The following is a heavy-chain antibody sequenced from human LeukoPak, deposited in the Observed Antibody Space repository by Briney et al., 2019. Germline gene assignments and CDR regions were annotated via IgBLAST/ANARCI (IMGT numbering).Heavy chain of an antibody. V-gene: IGHV4-38-2*02. CDR3: ARDLSFYCSSTSCYFERSPEGYWFDP. CDR1: GYSISSGYY. Sequence: KPSETLSLTCAVSGYSISSGYYWGWIRQPPGKGLEWIGSIYHSGSTYYNPSLKSRVTISVDTSKNQFSLKLSSVTAADTAVYYCARDLSFYCSSTSCYFERSPEGYWFDPWGQGTLVTVSS. CDR2: IYHSGST. D-gene: IGHD2-2*01. J-gene: IGHJ5*02.